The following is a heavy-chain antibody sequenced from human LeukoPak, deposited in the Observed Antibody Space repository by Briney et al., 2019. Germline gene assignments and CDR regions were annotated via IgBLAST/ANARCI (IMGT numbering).Heavy chain of an antibody. J-gene: IGHJ4*02. V-gene: IGHV1-24*01. CDR3: ATDYSGSYYIFDY. D-gene: IGHD1-26*01. CDR2: FDPEDGET. Sequence: ASVKVSCKASGGTFSSYAISWVRQAPGKGLEWMGGFDPEDGETIYAQKFQGRVTMTEDTSTDTAYMELSSLRSEDTAVYYCATDYSGSYYIFDYWAREPWSPSPQ. CDR1: GGTFSSYA.